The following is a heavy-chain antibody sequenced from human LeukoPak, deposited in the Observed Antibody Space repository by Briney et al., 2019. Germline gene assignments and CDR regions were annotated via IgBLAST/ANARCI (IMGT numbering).Heavy chain of an antibody. CDR2: ISDSGAGT. CDR1: GFTFSDYY. V-gene: IGHV3-23*01. J-gene: IGHJ4*02. Sequence: GGSLRLSCAASGFTFSDYYMSWIRQAPGKGPEWVSGISDSGAGTFYADSVKGRFTISRDNSKNTLYLQMNSLRVEDTAVYYCAKDLSTGTPLFSLDSWGQGTLVTVSS. CDR3: AKDLSTGTPLFSLDS. D-gene: IGHD1-1*01.